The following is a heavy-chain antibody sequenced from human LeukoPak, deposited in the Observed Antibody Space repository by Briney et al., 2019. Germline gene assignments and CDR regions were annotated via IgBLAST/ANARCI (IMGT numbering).Heavy chain of an antibody. CDR1: GYTFSNHD. V-gene: IGHV1-3*01. CDR2: INAGNGDT. CDR3: ARNGRVRRVVKDLFEY. J-gene: IGHJ4*02. Sequence: ASVKVSCKASGYTFSNHDIHWVRQAPGQRLEWMGWINAGNGDTKYSQEFQGRVTITRDTSATTAYMDLRNMRDDDTAMYYCARNGRVRRVVKDLFEYWGQGTLVAVSS. D-gene: IGHD3-10*01.